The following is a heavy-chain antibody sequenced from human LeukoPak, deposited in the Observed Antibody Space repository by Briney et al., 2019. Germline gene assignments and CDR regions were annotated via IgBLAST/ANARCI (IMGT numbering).Heavy chain of an antibody. CDR1: GFAFSSYH. J-gene: IGHJ4*02. Sequence: PGGSLRLSCAASGFAFSSYHMSWVRQAPGKGLEWVSAISGSGGSTYYADSVKGRFTISRDNSKNTLYLQMNSLRAEDTAVYYCAKDPCSGGSCYRFGGQGTLVTVSS. CDR2: ISGSGGST. V-gene: IGHV3-23*01. CDR3: AKDPCSGGSCYRF. D-gene: IGHD2-15*01.